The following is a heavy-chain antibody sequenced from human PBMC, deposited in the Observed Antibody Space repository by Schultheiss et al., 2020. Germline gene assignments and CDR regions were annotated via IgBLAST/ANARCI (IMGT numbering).Heavy chain of an antibody. CDR3: AREAYDYGDYGG. D-gene: IGHD4-17*01. CDR1: GYTFTSYA. J-gene: IGHJ4*02. CDR2: INAGNGNT. Sequence: ASVKVSCKASGYTFTSYAMHWVRQAPGQRLEWMGWINAGNGNTNYAQKLQGRVTMTTDTSTSTAYMELSRLRSDDTAVYYCAREAYDYGDYGGWGQGTLVNVYS. V-gene: IGHV1-3*01.